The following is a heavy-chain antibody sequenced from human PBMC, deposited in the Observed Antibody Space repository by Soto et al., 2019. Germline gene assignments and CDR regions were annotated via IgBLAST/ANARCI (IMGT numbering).Heavy chain of an antibody. CDR3: ARVRDYIWGSYRSGAFDI. Sequence: VKVSCKASGYTFTSYYMHWVRQAPGQGLGWMGIINPSGGSTSYAQKFQGRVTMTRDTSTSTAYMELSSLRSEDTAVYYCARVRDYIWGSYRSGAFDIWGQGTMVTVSS. J-gene: IGHJ3*02. CDR1: GYTFTSYY. D-gene: IGHD3-16*02. V-gene: IGHV1-46*01. CDR2: INPSGGST.